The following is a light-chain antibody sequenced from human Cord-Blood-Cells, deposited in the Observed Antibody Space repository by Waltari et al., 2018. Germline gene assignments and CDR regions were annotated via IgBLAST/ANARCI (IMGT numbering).Light chain of an antibody. J-gene: IGLJ3*02. CDR3: CSYAGSYTWV. CDR2: DVS. Sequence: QSALTQPPSVSGSPGQSVTISCTGPSSDVGGYNYVSWYQQHPGKAPKLMIYDVSKRPSGVPDRFSGSKSGNTASLTISGLQAEDEADYYCCSYAGSYTWVFGGGTKLTVL. CDR1: SSDVGGYNY. V-gene: IGLV2-11*01.